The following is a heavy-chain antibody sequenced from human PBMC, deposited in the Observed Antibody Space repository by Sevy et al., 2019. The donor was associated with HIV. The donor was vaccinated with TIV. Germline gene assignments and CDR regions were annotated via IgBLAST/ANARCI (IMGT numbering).Heavy chain of an antibody. V-gene: IGHV1-2*02. CDR2: INPNGGGK. D-gene: IGHD3-10*01. Sequence: ASVKVSCKASGYTFTGYYIHWVRQAPGQGLEWMGWINPNGGGKNYAKKFQGRVTMTGDTSISTAYMDLTRLRSDDTAVYYCSRSVYGSGTYLNDYWGQGTLVTVSS. CDR3: SRSVYGSGTYLNDY. CDR1: GYTFTGYY. J-gene: IGHJ4*02.